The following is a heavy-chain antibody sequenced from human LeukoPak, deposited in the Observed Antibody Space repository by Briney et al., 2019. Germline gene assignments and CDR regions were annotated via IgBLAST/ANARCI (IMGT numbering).Heavy chain of an antibody. Sequence: SETLSLTCTVSGGSISVYYWNWMRQPPGKGLEWIGYIFNGGSINYNPSLKSRVTMSLDTSRKQFSLKLTSVTAADTAVYYCPRENYDSRFYWFDPWGQGTLVTVSS. J-gene: IGHJ5*02. CDR3: PRENYDSRFYWFDP. V-gene: IGHV4-59*01. D-gene: IGHD3-16*01. CDR1: GGSISVYY. CDR2: IFNGGSI.